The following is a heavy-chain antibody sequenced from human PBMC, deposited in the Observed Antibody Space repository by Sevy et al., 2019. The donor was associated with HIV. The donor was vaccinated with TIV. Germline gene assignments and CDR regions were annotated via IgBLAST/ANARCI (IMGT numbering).Heavy chain of an antibody. V-gene: IGHV1-58*01. CDR2: IVVGSGNT. D-gene: IGHD3-9*01. CDR1: GFTFTGSA. J-gene: IGHJ4*02. CDR3: AAATSTGILQFRDY. Sequence: ASVKVSCKVSGFTFTGSAVQWVRQARGQRLEWIGWIVVGSGNTNYAQKFQERVTITRDMSTSTAYMELSSLRSEDTAVYYCAAATSTGILQFRDYWGQGTLVTVSS.